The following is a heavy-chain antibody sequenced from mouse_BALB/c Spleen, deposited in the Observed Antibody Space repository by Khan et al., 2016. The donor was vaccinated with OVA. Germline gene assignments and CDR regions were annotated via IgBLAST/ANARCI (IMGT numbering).Heavy chain of an antibody. CDR1: GFTFSAFA. CDR3: AREVNGSNYAWFAY. CDR2: ISSGGTT. Sequence: EVQLVESGGGLVKPGGSLKLSCTASGFTFSAFAMSWVRQTPEKRLDWVASISSGGTTYYPDILKGRFTISRDNARNILYLQMSSLRSEDTAMYYCAREVNGSNYAWFAYWGQGTLVTVSA. J-gene: IGHJ3*01. V-gene: IGHV5-6-5*01. D-gene: IGHD1-1*01.